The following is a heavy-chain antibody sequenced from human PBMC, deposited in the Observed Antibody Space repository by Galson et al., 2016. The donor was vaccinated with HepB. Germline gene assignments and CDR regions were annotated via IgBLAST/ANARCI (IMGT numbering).Heavy chain of an antibody. J-gene: IGHJ6*02. CDR3: AKALYMVNMSPYHFGLDV. CDR2: ISGGSTSR. CDR1: GFAFGMHG. Sequence: SLRLSCAASGFAFGMHGMSWVRQAPGRGLEWVSGISGGSTSRLYSDSVKGRFTVSRDNSKNTLFLQMGSLRDEDTAVYYCAKALYMVNMSPYHFGLDVWGQGTTVTVSS. V-gene: IGHV3-23*01. D-gene: IGHD4/OR15-4a*01.